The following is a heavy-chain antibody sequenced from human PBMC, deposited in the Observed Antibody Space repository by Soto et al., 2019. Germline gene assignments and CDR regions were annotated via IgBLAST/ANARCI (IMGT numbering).Heavy chain of an antibody. CDR3: ARLCGGDCYSPDAFDI. J-gene: IGHJ3*02. D-gene: IGHD2-21*02. Sequence: LSLTCTVSGGSISSYYWSWIRQPPGKGLEWIGYIYYSGSTNYNPSLKSRVTISVDTSKNQFSLKLSSVTAADTAVYYCARLCGGDCYSPDAFDIWGQGTMVTVSS. CDR1: GGSISSYY. CDR2: IYYSGST. V-gene: IGHV4-59*08.